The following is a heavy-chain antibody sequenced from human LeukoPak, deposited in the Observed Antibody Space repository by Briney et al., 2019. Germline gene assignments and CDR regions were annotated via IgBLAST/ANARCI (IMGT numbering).Heavy chain of an antibody. D-gene: IGHD6-6*01. V-gene: IGHV1-46*01. J-gene: IGHJ3*02. CDR2: INPSGGST. CDR1: GYTFTRYY. CDR3: AGGSGYSNSSSVAFDI. Sequence: ASVKVSCKASGYTFTRYYMHWLRQAPGQGLEWMGIINPSGGSTNYAQKFQGRVTMSRDTNTTTVYMAMSSRGAEDTAVYCGAGGSGYSNSSSVAFDIWGQGTMVTVSS.